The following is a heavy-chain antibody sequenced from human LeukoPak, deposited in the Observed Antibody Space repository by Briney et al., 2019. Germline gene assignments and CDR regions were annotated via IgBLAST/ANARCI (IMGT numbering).Heavy chain of an antibody. J-gene: IGHJ4*02. V-gene: IGHV3-7*01. CDR2: IDQDGSGK. CDR1: GFTFTTYW. Sequence: GGSLRLSCAASGFTFTTYWMTWLRQAPGRGLEWVANIDQDGSGKYYVDSVKGRFTISRDNAKNSLYLQMNSLRAEDTAVYYCAREGRWSRNAPDYWGQGTLVTVSS. CDR3: AREGRWSRNAPDY. D-gene: IGHD2-15*01.